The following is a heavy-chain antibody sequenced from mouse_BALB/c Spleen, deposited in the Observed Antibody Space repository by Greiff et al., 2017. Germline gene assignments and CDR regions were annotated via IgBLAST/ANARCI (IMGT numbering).Heavy chain of an antibody. D-gene: IGHD2-10*02. CDR3: ARRGYGNPYYFDY. V-gene: IGHV5-17*02. Sequence: EVQRVESGGGLVQPGGSRKLSCAASGFTFSSFGMHWVRQAPEKGLEWVAYISSGSSTIYYADTVKGRFTISRDNPKNTLFLQMTSLRSEDTAMYYCARRGYGNPYYFDYWGQGTTLTVSS. J-gene: IGHJ2*01. CDR1: GFTFSSFG. CDR2: ISSGSSTI.